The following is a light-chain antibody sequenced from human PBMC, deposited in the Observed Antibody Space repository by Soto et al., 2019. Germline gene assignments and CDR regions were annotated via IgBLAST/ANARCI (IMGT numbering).Light chain of an antibody. V-gene: IGKV3-20*01. CDR3: QHYGYSLPNT. Sequence: EIVLTQSPGILSLSPGESATLSCRASQNINTHLAWYQQKPGQAPRLLISDASNRATGIPDSFSGSGSGADFTLNISRLEPEDSAVYYCQHYGYSLPNTFGQGTKLEIK. CDR2: DAS. J-gene: IGKJ2*01. CDR1: QNINTH.